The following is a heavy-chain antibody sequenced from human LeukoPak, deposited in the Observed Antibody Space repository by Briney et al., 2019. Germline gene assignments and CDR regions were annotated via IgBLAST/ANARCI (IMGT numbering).Heavy chain of an antibody. CDR3: ARDSSGWYYFDY. J-gene: IGHJ4*02. D-gene: IGHD6-19*01. V-gene: IGHV1-3*01. Sequence: ASVKVSCKASEYTCTSYAMHWVRQAPGQRLEWMGWINAGNGNTKYSQKFQGRVTITRDTSASTAYMELSSLRSEDTAVYYCARDSSGWYYFDYWGQGTLVTVSS. CDR1: EYTCTSYA. CDR2: INAGNGNT.